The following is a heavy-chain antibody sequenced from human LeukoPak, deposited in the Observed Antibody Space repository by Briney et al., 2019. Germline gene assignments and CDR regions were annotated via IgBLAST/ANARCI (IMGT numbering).Heavy chain of an antibody. CDR1: GGSISSYY. CDR3: ARLTLNWFDP. J-gene: IGHJ5*02. D-gene: IGHD3-9*01. CDR2: IYYSGST. Sequence: PSETLSLTCTVSGGSISSYYWSWFRQPPGKGLEWIGYIYYSGSTNYNPSLKSRVTISVDTSKNQFSLKLSSVTAADTAVYYCARLTLNWFDPWGQGTLVTVSS. V-gene: IGHV4-59*01.